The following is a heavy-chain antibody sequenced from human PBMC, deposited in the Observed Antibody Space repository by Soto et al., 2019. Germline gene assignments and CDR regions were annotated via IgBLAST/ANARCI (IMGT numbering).Heavy chain of an antibody. CDR2: IIPIFGTA. CDR1: GGTFSSYA. Sequence: ASVKVSCKASGGTFSSYAISWVRQAPGQGLEWMGGIIPIFGTANYAQKFQGRVTITADESTSTAYMELSSLRSEDTAVYYCATSGIVGATKLPNYYYGMDVWGKGTTVTVSS. V-gene: IGHV1-69*13. CDR3: ATSGIVGATKLPNYYYGMDV. J-gene: IGHJ6*04. D-gene: IGHD1-26*01.